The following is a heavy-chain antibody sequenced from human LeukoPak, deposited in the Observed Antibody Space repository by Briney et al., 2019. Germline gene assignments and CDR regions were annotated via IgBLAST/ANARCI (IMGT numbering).Heavy chain of an antibody. CDR2: LSGSGITT. Sequence: GGSLRLSCAASGFTFSHSAMSWVRQAPGKGLEWVSTLSGSGITTYYADSVKGRFTISRDNSKNTLYLQTNSLRAEDTAVYYCAKGIYSSGWSYFDYWGHGTLVTVSS. J-gene: IGHJ4*01. CDR1: GFTFSHSA. D-gene: IGHD6-19*01. V-gene: IGHV3-23*01. CDR3: AKGIYSSGWSYFDY.